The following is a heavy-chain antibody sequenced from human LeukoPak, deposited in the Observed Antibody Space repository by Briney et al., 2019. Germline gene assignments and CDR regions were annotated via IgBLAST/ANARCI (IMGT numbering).Heavy chain of an antibody. V-gene: IGHV4-59*01. CDR1: GDSISSYY. CDR3: AKAYGYYYGSGPIVDY. CDR2: IYYSGST. Sequence: PSETLSLTCTVSGDSISSYYWTWIRQPPGKGLEWIGYIYYSGSTNYNPSLKSRVTISVDTSKNQFSLNLSFVTAADTAVYYCAKAYGYYYGSGPIVDYWGQGTLVTVSS. J-gene: IGHJ4*01. D-gene: IGHD3-10*01.